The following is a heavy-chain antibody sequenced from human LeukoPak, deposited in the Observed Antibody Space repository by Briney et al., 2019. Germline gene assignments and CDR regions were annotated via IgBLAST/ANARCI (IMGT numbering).Heavy chain of an antibody. V-gene: IGHV3-33*01. CDR1: GFTFSSYG. CDR3: ARDRIVGATEKFDY. Sequence: PGGSLRLSCAASGFTFSSYGMHWVRQAPGKGLEWVAVIWYDGSNKYYADSVKGRFTISRDNSKNTLYLQMNSLRAEDTAVYYCARDRIVGATEKFDYWGQGTLVTVSS. J-gene: IGHJ4*02. CDR2: IWYDGSNK. D-gene: IGHD1-26*01.